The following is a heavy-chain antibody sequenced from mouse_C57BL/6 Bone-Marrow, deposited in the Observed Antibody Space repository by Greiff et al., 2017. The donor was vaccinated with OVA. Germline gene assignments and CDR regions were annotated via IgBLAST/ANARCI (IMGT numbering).Heavy chain of an antibody. CDR2: ISDGGSYT. CDR1: GFTFSSYA. J-gene: IGHJ4*01. V-gene: IGHV5-4*01. Sequence: DVHLVEPGGGLVKPGGSLKLSCAASGFTFSSYAMSWVRQTPEKRLEWVATISDGGSYTYYPANVKGRFTITRDNATNNLDLQMSHLKSEDTAMYYCARGWLLDYAMDYWGQGTSVTVSS. CDR3: ARGWLLDYAMDY. D-gene: IGHD2-3*01.